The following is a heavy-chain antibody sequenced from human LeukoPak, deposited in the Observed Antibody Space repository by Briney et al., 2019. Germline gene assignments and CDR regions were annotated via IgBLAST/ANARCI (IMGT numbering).Heavy chain of an antibody. J-gene: IGHJ4*02. CDR1: GFTFSSYS. CDR3: AREVKRYSSSSGGY. Sequence: GGSLSLSCAASGFTFSSYSMNWVRQAPGKGLEWVSSISSSSSYIYYADSVKGRFTISRDNAKNPRYRQMNSLRAEDTAVYYCAREVKRYSSSSGGYWGQGTLVTVSS. D-gene: IGHD6-6*01. CDR2: ISSSSSYI. V-gene: IGHV3-21*01.